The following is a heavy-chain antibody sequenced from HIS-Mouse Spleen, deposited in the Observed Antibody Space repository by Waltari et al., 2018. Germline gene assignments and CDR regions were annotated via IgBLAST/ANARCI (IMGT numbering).Heavy chain of an antibody. CDR1: GGSISSSSYY. CDR2: NYYSGGN. Sequence: QLQLQESGPGLVKPSETLSLTCTVSGGSISSSSYYWGWIRQPPGKGLEWIGSNYYSGGNYYSTYHKSRVTISVDTSNNQLSLKLSSVTAADTAVYYCAREIPYSSSWYDWYFDLWGRGTLVTVSS. J-gene: IGHJ2*01. D-gene: IGHD6-13*01. V-gene: IGHV4-39*07. CDR3: AREIPYSSSWYDWYFDL.